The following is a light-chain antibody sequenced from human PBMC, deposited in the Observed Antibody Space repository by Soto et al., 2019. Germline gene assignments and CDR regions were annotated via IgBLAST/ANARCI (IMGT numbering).Light chain of an antibody. V-gene: IGKV3-20*01. Sequence: EVVLTQSPGTLSLFPGERATLSCRASQSVTNNWLAWYQQRPGQAPRLLIFGASTRATGIPDRLSGSGAGTDFTLTISRLEPEDFAVYYCQQYGSSPPTFGHGTKVDIK. CDR3: QQYGSSPPT. CDR2: GAS. J-gene: IGKJ1*01. CDR1: QSVTNNW.